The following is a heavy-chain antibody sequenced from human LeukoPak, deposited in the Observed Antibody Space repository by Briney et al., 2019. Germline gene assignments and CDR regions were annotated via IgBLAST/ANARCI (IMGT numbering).Heavy chain of an antibody. V-gene: IGHV1-46*01. CDR1: GYIFTAYY. CDR3: ARDVRPLWTKGNLLRYFDWFPYYFDY. D-gene: IGHD3-9*01. Sequence: GASVRVSCKASGYIFTAYYMHWVRQAPGQGLEWMGIINPSGGSTSYAQKFQGRVTMTRDTSTSTVYMELSSLRSEDTAVYYCARDVRPLWTKGNLLRYFDWFPYYFDYWGQGTLVTVSS. CDR2: INPSGGST. J-gene: IGHJ4*02.